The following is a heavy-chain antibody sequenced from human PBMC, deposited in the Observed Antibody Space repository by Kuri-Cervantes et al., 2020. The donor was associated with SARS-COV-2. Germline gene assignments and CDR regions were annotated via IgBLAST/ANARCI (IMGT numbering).Heavy chain of an antibody. CDR2: ISYDGSNK. CDR3: AKDCSSTSCDDAFDI. CDR1: GFTFSSYG. Sequence: GESLKISCAASGFTFSSYGMHWVRQAPGKGLEWVAVISYDGSNKYYADSVKGRFTISRDNSKNTLYLQMNSLRAEDTAVYYCAKDCSSTSCDDAFDIWGQGTMVTVSS. J-gene: IGHJ3*02. D-gene: IGHD2-2*01. V-gene: IGHV3-30*19.